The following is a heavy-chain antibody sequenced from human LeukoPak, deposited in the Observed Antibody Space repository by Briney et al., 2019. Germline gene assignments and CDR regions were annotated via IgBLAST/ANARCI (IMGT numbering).Heavy chain of an antibody. J-gene: IGHJ4*02. V-gene: IGHV3-7*01. D-gene: IGHD3-10*01. CDR2: IKQDGIEI. CDR3: SAGSYFDY. CDR1: GFTFSSYS. Sequence: PGGSLRLSCAASGFTFSSYSMNWVRQAPGKGLEWVANIKQDGIEIHYVGSVKGRFTISRDNFKNSLYLQMNSLRVEDTAVYYCSAGSYFDYWGQGTLVTVSS.